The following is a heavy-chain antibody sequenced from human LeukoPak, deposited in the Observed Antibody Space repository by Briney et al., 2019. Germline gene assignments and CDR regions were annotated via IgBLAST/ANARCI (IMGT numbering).Heavy chain of an antibody. Sequence: GGSLRLSCAASGFTFSSYGMHWVRQAPGKGLEWVSAISGSGGSTYYADSVKGRFTISRDNSKNTLYLQMNSLRAEDTAVYYCAKWTNRRDYVDYWGQGTLVTVSS. J-gene: IGHJ4*02. D-gene: IGHD3/OR15-3a*01. CDR3: AKWTNRRDYVDY. CDR2: ISGSGGST. CDR1: GFTFSSYG. V-gene: IGHV3-23*01.